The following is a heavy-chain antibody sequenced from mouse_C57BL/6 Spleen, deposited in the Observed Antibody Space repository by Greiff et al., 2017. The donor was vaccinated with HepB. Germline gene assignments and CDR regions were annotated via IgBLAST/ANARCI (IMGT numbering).Heavy chain of an antibody. Sequence: EVKLQESGPELVKPGASVKIPCKASGYTFTDYNMDWVKQSHGKSLEWIGDINPNNGGTIYNQKFKGKATLTVDKSSSTAYMELRSLTSEDTAVYYCARGDAIYYGNYGGYFDVWGTGTTVTVSS. J-gene: IGHJ1*03. CDR3: ARGDAIYYGNYGGYFDV. CDR1: GYTFTDYN. V-gene: IGHV1-18*01. D-gene: IGHD2-1*01. CDR2: INPNNGGT.